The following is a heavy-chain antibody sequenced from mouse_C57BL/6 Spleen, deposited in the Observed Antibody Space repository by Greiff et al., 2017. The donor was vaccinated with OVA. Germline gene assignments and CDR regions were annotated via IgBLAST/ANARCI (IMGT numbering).Heavy chain of an antibody. CDR2: IDPSDSYT. Sequence: QVQLQQPGAELVRPGTSVKLSCKASGYTFTSYWMHWVKQRPGQGLEWIGVIDPSDSYTNYNQKFKGKATLTVDKSSSTAYMQLSSLTSEDSAVYYCGRDYNGSSTEMYFGVRGTATTVT. J-gene: IGHJ1*03. V-gene: IGHV1-59*01. CDR1: GYTFTSYW. CDR3: GRDYNGSSTEMYFGV. D-gene: IGHD1-1*01.